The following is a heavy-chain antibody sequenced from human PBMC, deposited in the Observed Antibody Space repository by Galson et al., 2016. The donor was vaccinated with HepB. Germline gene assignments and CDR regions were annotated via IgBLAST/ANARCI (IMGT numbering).Heavy chain of an antibody. CDR3: ARVPLFCTGGSCYFRFDD. D-gene: IGHD2-15*01. J-gene: IGHJ4*02. CDR2: VYYSGST. CDR1: GGSVSSGSYY. Sequence: SETLSLTCTVSGGSVSSGSYYWSWIRQPPGKGLEWIGYVYYSGSTYYNRSLKSRATISLDTSKNQFSLKLSSVTAADTAVYYCARVPLFCTGGSCYFRFDDWGQGTLVTASS. V-gene: IGHV4-61*01.